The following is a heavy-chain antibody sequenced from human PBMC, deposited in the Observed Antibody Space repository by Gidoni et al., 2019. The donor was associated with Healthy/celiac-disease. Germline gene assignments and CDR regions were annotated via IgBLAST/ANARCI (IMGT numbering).Heavy chain of an antibody. CDR3: ARGEPLLWFGELLPYFDY. D-gene: IGHD3-10*01. CDR1: GYTFTSYA. V-gene: IGHV1-3*01. J-gene: IGHJ4*02. CDR2: INAGKGNT. Sequence: QVQLVQSGAAVKKPGASVKVSCKASGYTFTSYALHWVRQAPGQRLEWMGWINAGKGNTKYSQKFQGRGTITRDTSASTAYMELSSLRSEDTAVYYCARGEPLLWFGELLPYFDYWGQGTLVTVSS.